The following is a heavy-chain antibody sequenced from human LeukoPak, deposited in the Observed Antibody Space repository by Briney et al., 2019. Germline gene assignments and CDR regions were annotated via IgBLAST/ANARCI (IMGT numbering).Heavy chain of an antibody. Sequence: QAGRSLRLSCAASGFTFSSYAMHWVRQAPGKGLEWVAVISYDGSNKYYADSVKGRFTISRDNSKNTLYLQMNSLRAEDTAVYYCARDQGSTVALQWENSLPADYWGQGTLVTVSS. D-gene: IGHD1-26*01. CDR3: ARDQGSTVALQWENSLPADY. V-gene: IGHV3-30-3*01. CDR1: GFTFSSYA. J-gene: IGHJ4*02. CDR2: ISYDGSNK.